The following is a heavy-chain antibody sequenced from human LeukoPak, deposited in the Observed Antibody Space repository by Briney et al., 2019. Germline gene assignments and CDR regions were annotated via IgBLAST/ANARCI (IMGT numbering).Heavy chain of an antibody. CDR3: ARDGYFDY. J-gene: IGHJ4*02. V-gene: IGHV4-38-2*02. Sequence: SETLSLTCTVSGYSISSGYYWGWIRQPPGKGPEWIGSIYHSGSTYYNPSLKGRVTISVDTSKNQFSLKLSSVTAADTAVYYCARDGYFDYWGQGTLVTVSS. CDR2: IYHSGST. CDR1: GYSISSGYY.